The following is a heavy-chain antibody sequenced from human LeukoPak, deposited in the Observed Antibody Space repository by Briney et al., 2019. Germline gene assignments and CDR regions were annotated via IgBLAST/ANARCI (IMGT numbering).Heavy chain of an antibody. CDR2: LSGSGGST. CDR3: AKAYYYDSSGYYYEGLDY. J-gene: IGHJ4*02. D-gene: IGHD3-22*01. Sequence: GGSLRLSCAASGFTFSSYAMRWVRQAPGKGLEWVSALSGSGGSTYYAGSVKGRFTISRDNSKNTLYLQMNSLRAEDTAVYYCAKAYYYDSSGYYYEGLDYWGQGTLVTVSS. CDR1: GFTFSSYA. V-gene: IGHV3-23*01.